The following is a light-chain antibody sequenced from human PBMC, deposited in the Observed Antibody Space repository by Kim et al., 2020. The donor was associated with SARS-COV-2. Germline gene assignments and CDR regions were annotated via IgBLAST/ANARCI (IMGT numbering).Light chain of an antibody. CDR3: LQYGSTPQT. CDR1: HSVTSTY. J-gene: IGKJ1*01. V-gene: IGKV3-20*01. CDR2: DTS. Sequence: SPGESVTLSCRASHSVTSTYLAWYHQKPGHSPRLLISDTSRRATGIPDRFSGSGSGTDFTLTINRLEPDDFGIYYCLQYGSTPQTFGQGTKVDIK.